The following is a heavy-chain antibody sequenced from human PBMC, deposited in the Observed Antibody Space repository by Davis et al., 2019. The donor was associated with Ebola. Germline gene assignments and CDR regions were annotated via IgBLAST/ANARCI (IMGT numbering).Heavy chain of an antibody. D-gene: IGHD6-13*01. CDR2: ISSSSSYI. J-gene: IGHJ6*03. Sequence: PGGSLRLSCAASGFTFSSYWMHWVRQAPGKGLEWVSSISSSSSYIYYADSVKGRFTISRDNAKNSLYLQMNSLRAEDTAVYYCARESGSSWPWGDHSAGRYYYYYMDVWGKGTTVTVSS. V-gene: IGHV3-21*01. CDR1: GFTFSSYW. CDR3: ARESGSSWPWGDHSAGRYYYYYMDV.